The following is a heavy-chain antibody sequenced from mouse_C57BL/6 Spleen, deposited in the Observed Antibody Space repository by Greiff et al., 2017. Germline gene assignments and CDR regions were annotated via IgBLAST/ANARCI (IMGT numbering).Heavy chain of an antibody. CDR2: INPNNGGT. J-gene: IGHJ4*01. D-gene: IGHD1-1*01. CDR1: GYTFTDYY. V-gene: IGHV1-26*01. CDR3: ARGRLYYYGSSYDAMDY. Sequence: VQLQQSGPELVKPGASVKISCKASGYTFTDYYMNWVKQSHGKSLEWIGDINPNNGGTSYNQKFKGKATLTVDKSSSTAYMELRSLTSEDSAVYYCARGRLYYYGSSYDAMDYWGQGTSVTVSS.